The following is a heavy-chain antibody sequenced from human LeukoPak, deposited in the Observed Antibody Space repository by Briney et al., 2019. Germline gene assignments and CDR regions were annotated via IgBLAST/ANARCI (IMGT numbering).Heavy chain of an antibody. CDR1: GFTFSSYE. CDR3: ARFSCSYCGGDL. D-gene: IGHD2-21*01. CDR2: ISSSGSTI. V-gene: IGHV3-48*03. J-gene: IGHJ3*01. Sequence: TGGSLRLSCAASGFTFSSYEMNWVRQAPGKGLEWVSYISSSGSTIYYADSVKGRFTISRDNAKNSLYLQMNSLRAEDTAVYYCARFSCSYCGGDLWGQGTMVTVSP.